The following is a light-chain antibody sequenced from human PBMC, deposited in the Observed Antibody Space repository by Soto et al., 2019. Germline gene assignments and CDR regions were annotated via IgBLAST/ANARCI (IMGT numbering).Light chain of an antibody. CDR2: GAS. Sequence: EIVMTQSPATLSVSPGERATLSCRASQSVSSNLAWYQQKPGQAPRLLIYGASTRATGIPARFSGSGSGTEFTLTISSLQSEDFGVYYCQQYNNWPETFGQGT. V-gene: IGKV3-15*01. CDR3: QQYNNWPET. J-gene: IGKJ1*01. CDR1: QSVSSN.